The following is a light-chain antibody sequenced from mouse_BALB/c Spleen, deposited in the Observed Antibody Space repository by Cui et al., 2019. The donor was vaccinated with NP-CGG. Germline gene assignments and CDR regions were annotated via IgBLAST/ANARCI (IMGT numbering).Light chain of an antibody. V-gene: IGLV1*01. Sequence: QAVVTQESALTTSPGETVTLTCRSSTGAVTTSNYANWVQEKPDHLFTSLIGGTHNRAPGVPARFSGSLIGAKAALTITGAQTEDEAIYFCALWYSNHWVFGGGTKLTVL. J-gene: IGLJ1*01. CDR1: TGAVTTSNY. CDR3: ALWYSNHWV. CDR2: GTH.